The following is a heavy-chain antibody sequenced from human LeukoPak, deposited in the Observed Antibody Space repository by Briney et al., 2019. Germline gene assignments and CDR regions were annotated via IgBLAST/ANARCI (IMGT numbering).Heavy chain of an antibody. Sequence: GGSLRLSCAASGFTFSSYWMHWVRQAPGKGLVWVSRINSDGSSTSYADSVKGRFTISRDNAKNTLYLQMNSLRAEDTAVYYRAKSAYARGELFEYWGQGTLVTVSA. J-gene: IGHJ4*02. CDR2: INSDGSST. D-gene: IGHD3-10*01. CDR1: GFTFSSYW. V-gene: IGHV3-74*01. CDR3: AKSAYARGELFEY.